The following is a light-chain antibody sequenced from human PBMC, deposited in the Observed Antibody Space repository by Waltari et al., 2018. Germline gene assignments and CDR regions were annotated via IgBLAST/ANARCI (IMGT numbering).Light chain of an antibody. V-gene: IGLV1-44*01. J-gene: IGLJ1*01. Sequence: QSVLTQPPSASGTPGQRVTISCSGSSSNLGSNALNWYQHLPGTAPTLLIYSHDQRPSGVPDRFSGSKSGTSASLAISGLQSEDEADYYCGAWDDRLNVYVFGTGTRVTVL. CDR1: SSNLGSNA. CDR2: SHD. CDR3: GAWDDRLNVYV.